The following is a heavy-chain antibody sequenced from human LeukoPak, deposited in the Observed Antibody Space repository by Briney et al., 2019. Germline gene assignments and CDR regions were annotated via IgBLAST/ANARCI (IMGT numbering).Heavy chain of an antibody. CDR1: GGSISGYY. V-gene: IGHV4-59*08. D-gene: IGHD6-19*01. J-gene: IGHJ4*02. Sequence: SETLSLTCTVSGGSISGYYWSWIRQPPGKGPEWIGHIYYSGSTNYNPSLKSRVTISVDTSKNQFSLKMNSVTAADTAVYYCARLASSGWSHCDYWGQGTLVTVSP. CDR2: IYYSGST. CDR3: ARLASSGWSHCDY.